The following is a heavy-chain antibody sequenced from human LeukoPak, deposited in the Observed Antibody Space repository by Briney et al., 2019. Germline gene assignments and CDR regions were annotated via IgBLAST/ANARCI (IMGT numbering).Heavy chain of an antibody. D-gene: IGHD6-25*01. V-gene: IGHV3-23*01. CDR3: AKDSPRAAYYYYGMDV. Sequence: PGGSLRLSCAASGFTFSSYAMSWVRQAPGKGLEWVSAISGIGGSTYYADSVKGRFTTSRENSKNTLYLQMNSLRAEDTAVYYCAKDSPRAAYYYYGMDVWGQGTTVTVSS. CDR2: ISGIGGST. J-gene: IGHJ6*02. CDR1: GFTFSSYA.